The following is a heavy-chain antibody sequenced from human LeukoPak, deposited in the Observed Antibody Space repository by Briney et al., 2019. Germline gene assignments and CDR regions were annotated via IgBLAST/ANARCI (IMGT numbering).Heavy chain of an antibody. V-gene: IGHV5-51*01. CDR3: ARLSGYSSSSSFDY. CDR2: IYPGDSDT. Sequence: GESLKISCQGSGYRFTSYWIGWVRQLPGKGLEWMGIIYPGDSDTRYSPSFQGQVTISADKSISTAYLQWSSLKASDTAMYYCARLSGYSSSSSFDYWGQGTLVTVSS. J-gene: IGHJ4*02. D-gene: IGHD6-6*01. CDR1: GYRFTSYW.